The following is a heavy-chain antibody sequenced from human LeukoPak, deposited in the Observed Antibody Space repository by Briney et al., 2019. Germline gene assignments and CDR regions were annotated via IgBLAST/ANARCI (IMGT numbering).Heavy chain of an antibody. CDR2: IYHSGST. V-gene: IGHV4-39*07. J-gene: IGHJ4*02. CDR3: ARGHYYDYVWGSYGPFDY. CDR1: GGSISSSSYY. Sequence: SETLSLTCTVSGGSISSSSYYWGWIRQPPGKGLEWIGSIYHSGSTYYNPSLKSRVTISVDTSKNQFSLKLSSVTAADTAVYYCARGHYYDYVWGSYGPFDYWGQGTLVTVSS. D-gene: IGHD3-16*01.